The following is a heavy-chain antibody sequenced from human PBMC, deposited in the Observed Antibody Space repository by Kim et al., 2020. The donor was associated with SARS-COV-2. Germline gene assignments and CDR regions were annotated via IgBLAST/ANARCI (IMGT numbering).Heavy chain of an antibody. CDR1: GGSISSSSYY. CDR2: IYYSGST. Sequence: SETLSLTCTVSGGSISSSSYYWGWLRPPPGKGLEWIGSIYYSGSTYYNPSLKSRVTISVDTSKNQFSLKLSSVTAADTAVYYCARDPVITMIVVAQGDYYGMEGRGQGNT. J-gene: IGHJ6*02. CDR3: ARDPVITMIVVAQGDYYGMEG. D-gene: IGHD3-22*01. V-gene: IGHV4-39*02.